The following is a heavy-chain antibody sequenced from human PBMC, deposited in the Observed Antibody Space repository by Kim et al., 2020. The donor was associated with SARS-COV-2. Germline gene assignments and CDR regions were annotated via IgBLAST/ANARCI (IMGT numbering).Heavy chain of an antibody. D-gene: IGHD3-10*01. CDR3: ARDRYYYGSGSWVMDI. J-gene: IGHJ6*02. CDR1: GGSISSGSYY. Sequence: SETLSLTCTVSGGSISSGSYYWSWIRQPAGKGLEWIGRIYTSGSTNYNPSLKSRVTISVDTSKNQFSLELSSVTAADTAVYYCARDRYYYGSGSWVMDIWGQRTTVTVSS. V-gene: IGHV4-61*02. CDR2: IYTSGST.